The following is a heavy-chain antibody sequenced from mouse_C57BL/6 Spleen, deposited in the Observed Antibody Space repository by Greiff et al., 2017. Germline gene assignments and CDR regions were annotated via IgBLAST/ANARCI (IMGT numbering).Heavy chain of an antibody. CDR3: ASSWYVFYFDY. Sequence: QVQLQQSGAELMKPGASVKLSCKATGYTFTGYRIEWVKQRPGHGLEWIGEILPGSGSTNYNEKFKGKATFTADTSSNTASMQLSSLTTEDSAVYYCASSWYVFYFDYWGQGTSLTFSS. J-gene: IGHJ2*02. D-gene: IGHD2-14*01. V-gene: IGHV1-9*01. CDR2: ILPGSGST. CDR1: GYTFTGYR.